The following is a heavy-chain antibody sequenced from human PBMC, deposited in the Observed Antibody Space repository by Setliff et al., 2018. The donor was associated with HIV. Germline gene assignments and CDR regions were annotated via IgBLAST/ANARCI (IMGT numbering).Heavy chain of an antibody. CDR1: GGTFTNYA. Sequence: SVKVSCKASGGTFTNYAITWVRQAPGQGLEWMGGIIPMFSTTTYAHKFQGRLTITADESTSTAYMELSSLRSEDTAIYYCARDAGYSGSAWDIWGQGTLVTVSS. V-gene: IGHV1-69*13. CDR2: IIPMFSTT. D-gene: IGHD5-12*01. CDR3: ARDAGYSGSAWDI. J-gene: IGHJ4*02.